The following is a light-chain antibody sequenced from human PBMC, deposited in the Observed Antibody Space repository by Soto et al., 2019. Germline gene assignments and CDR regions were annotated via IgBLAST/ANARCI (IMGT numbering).Light chain of an antibody. Sequence: QSALTQPASVSGSPGQSITISCTGSSSDVGCYNAFSWYHQHPGKAPKLIIYAVNKRPSGVSNRFSGSTTGNTASLTNSGLQAEDEADYHCCSRGGSSGPYVFGTGTKLTVL. CDR1: SSDVGCYNA. J-gene: IGLJ1*01. CDR3: CSRGGSSGPYV. CDR2: AVN. V-gene: IGLV2-23*02.